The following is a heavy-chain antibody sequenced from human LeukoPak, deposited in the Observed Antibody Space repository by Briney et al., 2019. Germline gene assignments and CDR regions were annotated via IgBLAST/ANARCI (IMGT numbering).Heavy chain of an antibody. D-gene: IGHD3-22*01. Sequence: GGSLRHSCVASGFTFSSYAMCWVRPGPGKGLEWVSAISGSGGSTYYADSVKSRFTISRDNSTNTLYLQMNSLRAEDTAVYYCAKALVIYYYDSSGSQSDYWGQGTLVTVSS. CDR1: GFTFSSYA. CDR3: AKALVIYYYDSSGSQSDY. J-gene: IGHJ4*02. CDR2: ISGSGGST. V-gene: IGHV3-23*01.